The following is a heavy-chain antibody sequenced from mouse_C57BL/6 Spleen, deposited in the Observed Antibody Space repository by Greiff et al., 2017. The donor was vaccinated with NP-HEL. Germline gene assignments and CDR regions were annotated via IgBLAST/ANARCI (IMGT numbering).Heavy chain of an antibody. J-gene: IGHJ2*01. CDR1: GYTFTSYW. CDR2: IYPGSGST. Sequence: QVQLQQPGAELVKPGASVKMSCKASGYTFTSYWITWVKQRPGQGLEWIGDIYPGSGSTNYNEKFKSKATLTVDTSSSTAYMQLSSLTSEDSAVYYCARWEFGYGSSYLFDYWGQGTTLTVSS. CDR3: ARWEFGYGSSYLFDY. D-gene: IGHD1-1*01. V-gene: IGHV1-55*01.